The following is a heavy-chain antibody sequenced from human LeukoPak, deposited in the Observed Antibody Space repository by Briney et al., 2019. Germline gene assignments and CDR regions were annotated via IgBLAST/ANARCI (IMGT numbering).Heavy chain of an antibody. CDR1: GFTFSNYD. J-gene: IGHJ4*02. D-gene: IGHD2-15*01. V-gene: IGHV3-30*18. CDR3: GKDTSPGGLDY. CDR2: ISWDGRNK. Sequence: GRSLRLSCVASGFTFSNYDIHWVRQAPGKGLEWVASISWDGRNKRYADSVTGRFTISRDNSQNTLYLQMNSLRPEDTALYYCGKDTSPGGLDYWGQGTLVTVSS.